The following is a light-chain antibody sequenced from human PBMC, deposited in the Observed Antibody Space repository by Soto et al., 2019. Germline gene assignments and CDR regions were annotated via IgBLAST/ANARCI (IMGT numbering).Light chain of an antibody. CDR3: ASFARSQDPCVV. CDR1: STDIGGYDF. V-gene: IGLV2-8*01. J-gene: IGLJ2*01. Sequence: QSALTQPPSASGSPGQSVTISCSGTSTDIGGYDFVSWYQQQPGKAPRLLIYEVYKRPAGVPDRFSGSKSGNTASLTVSGLQDEDEADDYCASFARSQDPCVVFGGGTKLTVL. CDR2: EVY.